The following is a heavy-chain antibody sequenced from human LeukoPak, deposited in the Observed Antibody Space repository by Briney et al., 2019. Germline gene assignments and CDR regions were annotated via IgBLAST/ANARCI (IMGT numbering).Heavy chain of an antibody. CDR3: AKDREQWLSWTQH. J-gene: IGHJ1*01. D-gene: IGHD6-19*01. Sequence: GGSLRLSCGASGFIFSNYAMTSVRRAPGKGLEWVSSISGSGGTTYYADSVKGRFTISRDNSKNTLYVQMNSLRAEDTAVYYSAKDREQWLSWTQHWGQGTLVTVSS. CDR2: ISGSGGTT. CDR1: GFIFSNYA. V-gene: IGHV3-23*01.